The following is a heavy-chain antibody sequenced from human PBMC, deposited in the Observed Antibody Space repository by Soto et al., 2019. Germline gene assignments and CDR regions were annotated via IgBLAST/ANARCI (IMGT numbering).Heavy chain of an antibody. CDR3: ASDYAYAEGYYWYGIDV. CDR2: ISSYGSDT. J-gene: IGHJ6*02. CDR1: GFTFSRYW. Sequence: EVQLVESGGGLVLPGGSLRLSCAASGFTFSRYWMHWVRQAPGKGLVWVSRISSYGSDTHYADSVKGRFTISRDNAKNTLYLQMNRLRAGDTAVYYCASDYAYAEGYYWYGIDVWGQGTTVTVSS. V-gene: IGHV3-74*01. D-gene: IGHD3-16*01.